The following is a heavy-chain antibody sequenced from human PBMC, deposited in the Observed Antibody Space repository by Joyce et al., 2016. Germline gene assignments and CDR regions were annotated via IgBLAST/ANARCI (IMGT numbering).Heavy chain of an antibody. J-gene: IGHJ4*02. CDR1: GFPFDDYT. CDR3: AKDRGGFGVVISSYLDY. Sequence: EVQLVESGGVVVQPGGSLRLSCAASGFPFDDYTTHRVRQAPGKGLEWVSLINWDGGSTYYADSVKGRFTISRDNSKSSLYLQMNSLRTEDTALYYCAKDRGGFGVVISSYLDYWGQGTLVTVSS. D-gene: IGHD3-3*01. CDR2: INWDGGST. V-gene: IGHV3-43*01.